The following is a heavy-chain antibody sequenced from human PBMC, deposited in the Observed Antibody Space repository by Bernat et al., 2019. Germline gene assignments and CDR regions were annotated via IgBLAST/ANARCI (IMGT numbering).Heavy chain of an antibody. V-gene: IGHV3-74*01. D-gene: IGHD2-2*01. Sequence: EVQLVESGGDLVQPGGSLRLSCAVSGFTFSTYWMHWVRQAPGKGLVWVSRVNGDGSSAAYVASVKGRFTISRDNAKNTLFLQMDSLRAEDTAVYYCARSLGGPYQFDHWGQGTLVTVSS. J-gene: IGHJ4*02. CDR1: GFTFSTYW. CDR3: ARSLGGPYQFDH. CDR2: VNGDGSSA.